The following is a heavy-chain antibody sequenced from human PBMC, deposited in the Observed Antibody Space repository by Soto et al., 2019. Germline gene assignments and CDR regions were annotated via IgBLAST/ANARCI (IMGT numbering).Heavy chain of an antibody. CDR1: GFTFSSYA. J-gene: IGHJ6*02. V-gene: IGHV3-23*01. CDR3: TGYCSSTSCYIDYYYYYGMDV. Sequence: EVQLLESGGGLVQPGGSLRLSCAASGFTFSSYAMSWVRQAPGKGLEWVSAISGSGGSTYYADSVKGRFTISRDNSKNPLYLQMNSLRAEDTAVYYATGYCSSTSCYIDYYYYYGMDVWGQGTTVTVSS. D-gene: IGHD2-2*02. CDR2: ISGSGGST.